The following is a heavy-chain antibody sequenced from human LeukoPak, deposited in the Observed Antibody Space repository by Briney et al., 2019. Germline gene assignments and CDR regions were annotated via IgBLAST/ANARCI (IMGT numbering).Heavy chain of an antibody. J-gene: IGHJ4*02. Sequence: PSETLSLTCAVSGYSISSGYHWGWIRQPPGKGLEWIGSIYHSGSTYYNPPLKSRVTISVDTSKNQFSLKLSSVTAADTAVYYCARIVLEGSYYFDYWGQGTLVTVSS. D-gene: IGHD3-22*01. CDR1: GYSISSGYH. CDR3: ARIVLEGSYYFDY. CDR2: IYHSGST. V-gene: IGHV4-38-2*01.